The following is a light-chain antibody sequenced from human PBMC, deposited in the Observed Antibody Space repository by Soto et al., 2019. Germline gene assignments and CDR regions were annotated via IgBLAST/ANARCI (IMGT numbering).Light chain of an antibody. CDR1: QTISSY. CDR3: QQRSDRAWT. Sequence: DIQMTQSPSSLSASVGDKVTITCRASQTISSYLNWYQQKPGQASTLLIYSASTLQSEVPLRFSGSQFETDFTHTIDSLQPEDFATYYCQQRSDRAWTFGQGNNVEIK. CDR2: SAS. J-gene: IGKJ1*01. V-gene: IGKV1-39*01.